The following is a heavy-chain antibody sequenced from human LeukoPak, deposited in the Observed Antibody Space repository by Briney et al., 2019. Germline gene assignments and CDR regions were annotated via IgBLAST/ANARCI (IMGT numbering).Heavy chain of an antibody. CDR3: AKDLVSNSITMVRGVINQFDY. CDR2: ISSSGSTI. Sequence: PGGSLRLSCAASGFTFSDYYMSWIRQAPGKGLEWVSYISSSGSTIYYADSVKGRFTISRDNSKNTLYLQMNSLRAEDTAVYYCAKDLVSNSITMVRGVINQFDYWGQGTLVTVSS. D-gene: IGHD3-10*01. CDR1: GFTFSDYY. V-gene: IGHV3-11*01. J-gene: IGHJ4*02.